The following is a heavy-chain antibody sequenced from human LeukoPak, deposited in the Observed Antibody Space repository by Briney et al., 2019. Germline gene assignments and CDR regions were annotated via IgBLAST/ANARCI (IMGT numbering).Heavy chain of an antibody. J-gene: IGHJ4*02. D-gene: IGHD3-22*01. CDR2: IYYSGST. V-gene: IGHV4-39*07. Sequence: PSETLSLTCTVSGDSINNNNYYWGWVRQPPGKGLEWIGSIYYSGSTYYNPSLKSRVTISVDTSKNQFSLKLSSVSAADTAVYYCARIGWDDLGSSGYKDYWGQGTLVTVSS. CDR1: GDSINNNNYY. CDR3: ARIGWDDLGSSGYKDY.